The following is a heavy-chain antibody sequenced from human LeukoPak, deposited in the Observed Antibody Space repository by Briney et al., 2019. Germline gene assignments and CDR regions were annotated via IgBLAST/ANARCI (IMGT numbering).Heavy chain of an antibody. D-gene: IGHD5-18*01. CDR3: AKGSAMVTDLPFFDY. CDR1: GFTFDGYV. CDR2: ISWNTGSI. J-gene: IGHJ4*02. V-gene: IGHV3-9*03. Sequence: PGRSLRLSCAASGFTFDGYVMHWVRQAPGKGLKWVSGISWNTGSIGYADSVKGRFPISRDNAKNSLYLQMNSLRTEDMALYYCAKGSAMVTDLPFFDYWGQGTLVPVSS.